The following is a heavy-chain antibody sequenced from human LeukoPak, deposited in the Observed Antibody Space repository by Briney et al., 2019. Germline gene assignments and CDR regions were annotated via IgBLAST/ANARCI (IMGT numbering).Heavy chain of an antibody. CDR3: ARVTGIRRGYGLDY. Sequence: ASVKVSCKASGYTFTGYYMHWVRQAPGQGLEWMGWTNPNSGGTNYAQKFQGRVTMTRDTSISTAYMELSRLRSDDTAVYYCARVTGIRRGYGLDYWGQGTLVTVSP. D-gene: IGHD3-22*01. CDR1: GYTFTGYY. J-gene: IGHJ4*02. CDR2: TNPNSGGT. V-gene: IGHV1-2*02.